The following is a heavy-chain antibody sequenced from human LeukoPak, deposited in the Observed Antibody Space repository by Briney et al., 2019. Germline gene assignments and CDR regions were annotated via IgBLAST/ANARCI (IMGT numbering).Heavy chain of an antibody. CDR2: ISYGGST. V-gene: IGHV4-59*11. Sequence: SETLSLTCTVSGGSISPHYWNWIRQPPGKGLEWIGYISYGGSTNYNPSLKSRVTMSIDTSKKHFSLNLNSATAADTAVYYCAKDPPRGSYFELWGRGTLVTVSS. CDR1: GGSISPHY. D-gene: IGHD3-10*01. CDR3: AKDPPRGSYFEL. J-gene: IGHJ2*01.